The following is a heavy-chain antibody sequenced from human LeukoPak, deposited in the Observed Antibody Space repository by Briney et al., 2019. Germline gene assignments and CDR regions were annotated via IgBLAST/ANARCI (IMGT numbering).Heavy chain of an antibody. J-gene: IGHJ6*02. CDR2: ISCCGGST. CDR3: AKDQDYGRAADYYGMDV. Sequence: PGGSLRLSCAASGLTFSSYAMSWGRQAPGKGLEWVSAISCCGGSTNYAASVKGRFTISRDKSKNPLYLQMNSVRAEDTAVYYCAKDQDYGRAADYYGMDVWGQGTTVTISS. D-gene: IGHD4/OR15-4a*01. CDR1: GLTFSSYA. V-gene: IGHV3-23*01.